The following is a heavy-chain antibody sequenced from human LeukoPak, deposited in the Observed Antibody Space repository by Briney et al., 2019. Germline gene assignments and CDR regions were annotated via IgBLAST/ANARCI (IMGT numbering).Heavy chain of an antibody. V-gene: IGHV3-23*01. Sequence: PAGGSLRLSCAASGFTFSSYAMSWVRQAPGKGLEWVSSISDSGGSTYYADSVQGRFTISRDNSKNTVFLQMNSLRAEDTAIYYCANGLNVPDYWGRGTLVTVSS. CDR1: GFTFSSYA. D-gene: IGHD3/OR15-3a*01. J-gene: IGHJ4*02. CDR3: ANGLNVPDY. CDR2: ISDSGGST.